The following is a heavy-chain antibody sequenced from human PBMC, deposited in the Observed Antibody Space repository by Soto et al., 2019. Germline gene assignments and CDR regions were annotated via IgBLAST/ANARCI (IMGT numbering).Heavy chain of an antibody. Sequence: GGSLRLSCAASGFTFSSYSMNWVRQAPGKGLEWVSYISSSSSTIYYADSVKGRFTISRDNAKNSLYLQMNSLRAEDTAVYYCMGYCSGGSCQDAFDIWGQGTMVTVSS. D-gene: IGHD2-15*01. CDR1: GFTFSSYS. V-gene: IGHV3-48*01. CDR3: MGYCSGGSCQDAFDI. CDR2: ISSSSSTI. J-gene: IGHJ3*02.